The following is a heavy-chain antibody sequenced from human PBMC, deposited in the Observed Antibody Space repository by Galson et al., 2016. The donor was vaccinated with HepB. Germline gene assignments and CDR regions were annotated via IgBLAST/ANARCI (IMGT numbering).Heavy chain of an antibody. V-gene: IGHV3-23*01. CDR3: AKDEGWAAAGRYYFDY. Sequence: SLRLSCAASGLTVSASYMSWVRQAPGKGLEWVSGISGSGGSTYYADSVKGRFTISRDNSKNTLFLQMHSLRAEDTAVYYCAKDEGWAAAGRYYFDYWGQGTLVTVSS. CDR2: ISGSGGST. D-gene: IGHD6-13*01. J-gene: IGHJ4*02. CDR1: GLTVSASY.